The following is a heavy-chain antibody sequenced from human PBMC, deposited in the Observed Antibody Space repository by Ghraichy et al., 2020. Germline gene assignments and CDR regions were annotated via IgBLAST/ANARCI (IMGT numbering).Heavy chain of an antibody. CDR3: ARGRYCSSTSCYAQHNYYYYYMDV. V-gene: IGHV4-34*01. CDR1: GGFFSGYY. Sequence: SETLSLTCAVYGGFFSGYYWSWIRQPPGKGLEWIGEINHSGSTNYNPSLKSRVTISVDTSKNQFSLKLSSVTAADTAVYYCARGRYCSSTSCYAQHNYYYYYMDVWGKGTTVTVSS. J-gene: IGHJ6*03. CDR2: INHSGST. D-gene: IGHD2-2*01.